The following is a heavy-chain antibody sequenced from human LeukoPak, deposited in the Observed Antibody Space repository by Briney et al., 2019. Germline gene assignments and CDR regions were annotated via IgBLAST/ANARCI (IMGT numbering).Heavy chain of an antibody. CDR1: GFSSSTYG. J-gene: IGHJ4*02. D-gene: IGHD6-19*01. Sequence: GGSLRLSCAASGFSSSTYGLNWVRQAPGKGLEWVAVILYDGSNEYYADSVKGRFTISRDNSKNTLYLQMNSLRAEDTAVYYCAKDPEYSSGWYVDYWGQGTLVTVSS. CDR2: ILYDGSNE. V-gene: IGHV3-30*18. CDR3: AKDPEYSSGWYVDY.